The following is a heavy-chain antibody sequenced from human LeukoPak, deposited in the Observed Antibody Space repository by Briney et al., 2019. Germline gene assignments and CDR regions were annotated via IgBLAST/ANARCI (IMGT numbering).Heavy chain of an antibody. J-gene: IGHJ1*01. CDR3: ARDVSYFQH. Sequence: PSETLSLTCTVSGASISSYYWSWMRQSPGRGLDWIGYMYYSGRTNYNPSLKSRVTISVDTSKNQFSLKLSSVTAADTAVYYCARDVSYFQHWGQGTLVTVSS. CDR1: GASISSYY. V-gene: IGHV4-59*01. CDR2: MYYSGRT.